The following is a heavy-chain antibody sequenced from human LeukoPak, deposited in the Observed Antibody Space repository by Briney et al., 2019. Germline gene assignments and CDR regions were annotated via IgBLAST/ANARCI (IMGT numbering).Heavy chain of an antibody. CDR1: GLNFNSHT. J-gene: IGHJ6*02. V-gene: IGHV3-21*01. CDR3: ARMEKFYYGSGGFSPPLMDV. Sequence: GRSLRLSCVASGLNFNSHTMKWVRQAPGKGLEWVSSISSDSNSIYHADSVKGRFTISRDNAKNSLYLQMNSLRAEDTAVYYCARMEKFYYGSGGFSPPLMDVWGQGTTVIVSS. D-gene: IGHD3-10*01. CDR2: ISSDSNSI.